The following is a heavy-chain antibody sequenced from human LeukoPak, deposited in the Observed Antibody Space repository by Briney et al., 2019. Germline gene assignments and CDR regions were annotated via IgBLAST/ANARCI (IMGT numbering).Heavy chain of an antibody. CDR2: IYYSGST. D-gene: IGHD1/OR15-1a*01. V-gene: IGHV4-59*08. Sequence: SETLSLTCTVSGGSISGYYWSWLRQPPGKGLEWIGYIYYSGSTNYNPSLKSRITISVDTSKNQFSLKLTSVTAADTAVYYCARQKWEQQGRDYYFNGLDVWGPGTTVIVSS. CDR1: GGSISGYY. J-gene: IGHJ6*02. CDR3: ARQKWEQQGRDYYFNGLDV.